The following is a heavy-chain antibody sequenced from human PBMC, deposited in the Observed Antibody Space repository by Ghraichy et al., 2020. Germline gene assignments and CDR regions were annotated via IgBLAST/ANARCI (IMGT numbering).Heavy chain of an antibody. CDR2: INQDGSDK. CDR3: ARGSTFTAYWYFDL. J-gene: IGHJ2*01. V-gene: IGHV3-7*03. CDR1: GFTFSDYW. D-gene: IGHD5-24*01. Sequence: GGSLRLSCAASGFTFSDYWMSWVRQAPGKGLERVASINQDGSDKYYVDSVKGRFTISRDNAKSSLYLQMNSLRAEDTAVYYCARGSTFTAYWYFDLWGRGTLITVSS.